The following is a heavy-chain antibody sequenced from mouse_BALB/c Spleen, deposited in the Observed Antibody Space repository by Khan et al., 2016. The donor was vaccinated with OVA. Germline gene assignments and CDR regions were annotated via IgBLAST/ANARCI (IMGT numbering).Heavy chain of an antibody. J-gene: IGHJ4*01. V-gene: IGHV1-4*01. Sequence: QVQLQQSGAELARPGALVKMSCKASGYTFTGYSMHWIKQRPGQGLEWIGYISPSNAYTNYNQKFKDKATLTADKSSSTAYMQLRSLTSEDSAVYYCARDFHYYGSRGALDYWGQGTSVTVSS. CDR1: GYTFTGYS. CDR3: ARDFHYYGSRGALDY. D-gene: IGHD1-1*01. CDR2: ISPSNAYT.